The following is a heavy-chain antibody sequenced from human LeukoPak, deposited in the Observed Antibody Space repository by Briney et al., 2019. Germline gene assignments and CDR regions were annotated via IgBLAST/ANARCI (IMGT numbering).Heavy chain of an antibody. CDR2: INHSGST. Sequence: SETLSLTCAVYGGSFSGYYWSWIRQPPGKGLEWIGEINHSGSTNYNPSLKSRVTISVDTSKNQFSLKLSSVTAADTAVYYCARGYYGSGSYLDYWGQGTLVTVSS. CDR3: ARGYYGSGSYLDY. D-gene: IGHD3-10*01. V-gene: IGHV4-34*01. CDR1: GGSFSGYY. J-gene: IGHJ4*02.